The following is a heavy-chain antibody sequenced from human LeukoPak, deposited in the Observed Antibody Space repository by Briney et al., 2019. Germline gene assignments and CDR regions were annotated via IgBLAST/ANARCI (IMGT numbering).Heavy chain of an antibody. CDR3: ARDPYSGAYSEGYYYYMDV. V-gene: IGHV3-21*01. D-gene: IGHD1-26*01. CDR1: GFTFSNYN. CDR2: ITSTSSYK. Sequence: GGSLRLSCAAPGFTFSNYNMNWVRQAPGKGLEWISSITSTSSYKFYADSVKGRFTISRDNAQNSLYLQMNSLRAEDTAVYYCARDPYSGAYSEGYYYYMDVWGTGTTVTVSS. J-gene: IGHJ6*03.